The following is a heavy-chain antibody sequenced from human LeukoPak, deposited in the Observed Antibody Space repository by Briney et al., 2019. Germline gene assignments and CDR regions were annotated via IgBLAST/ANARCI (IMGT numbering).Heavy chain of an antibody. J-gene: IGHJ6*04. D-gene: IGHD3-10*02. V-gene: IGHV3-74*01. CDR3: AELGITMIGGV. Sequence: PGGSLRLSCGAPGFTFSSYWMHWVRQAPGKGLVWVSRINNDGSSTSYADSVQGRFTISRDNAKNSLYLQMNSLRAEDTAVYYCAELGITMIGGVWGKGTTVTISS. CDR1: GFTFSSYW. CDR2: INNDGSST.